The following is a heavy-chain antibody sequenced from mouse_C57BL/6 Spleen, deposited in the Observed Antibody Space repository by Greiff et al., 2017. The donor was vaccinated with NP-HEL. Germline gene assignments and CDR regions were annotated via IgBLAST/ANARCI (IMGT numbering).Heavy chain of an antibody. CDR2: ISGGGGNT. D-gene: IGHD1-1*01. V-gene: IGHV5-9*01. CDR3: ARRVMTTVVDDWYFDV. CDR1: GFTFSSYT. J-gene: IGHJ1*03. Sequence: EVMLVESGGGLVKPGGSLKLSCAASGFTFSSYTMSWVRQTPEKRLEWVATISGGGGNTYYPDSVKGRFTISRDNAKNTLYLQMSSLRSEDTSLYYCARRVMTTVVDDWYFDVWGTGTTVTVSS.